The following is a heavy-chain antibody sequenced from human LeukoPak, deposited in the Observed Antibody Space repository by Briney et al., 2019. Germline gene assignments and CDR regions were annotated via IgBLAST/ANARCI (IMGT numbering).Heavy chain of an antibody. CDR2: IISSGSTI. J-gene: IGHJ4*02. V-gene: IGHV3-48*03. Sequence: PGGSLRLSCTASRFTFSSYEMNWVRQAPGKGLEWVSYIISSGSTIYYADSVKGRFTISRDNAKNSLYVQMNSLRAEYTAVYYCARERYSSGWFDYWGQGTLVTVSS. D-gene: IGHD6-19*01. CDR3: ARERYSSGWFDY. CDR1: RFTFSSYE.